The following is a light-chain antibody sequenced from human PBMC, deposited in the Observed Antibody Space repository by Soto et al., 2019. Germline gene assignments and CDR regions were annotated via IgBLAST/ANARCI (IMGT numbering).Light chain of an antibody. CDR3: QQYNNWPLP. J-gene: IGKJ5*01. Sequence: EIVMAQSPDTLSVSPGERATLSCRASQSVSSNLAWYQQKPGQAPRLLIYGASTRATGIPARFSGSGSGTEFTHTNSSLQSEDFAVYYCQQYNNWPLPFGQGTRLEI. V-gene: IGKV3-15*01. CDR1: QSVSSN. CDR2: GAS.